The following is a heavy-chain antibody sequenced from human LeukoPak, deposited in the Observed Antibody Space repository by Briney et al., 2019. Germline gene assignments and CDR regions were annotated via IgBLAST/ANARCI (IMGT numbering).Heavy chain of an antibody. J-gene: IGHJ4*02. D-gene: IGHD1-26*01. Sequence: GGSLRLSCACSGFTFRSYAMHWVRQAPGKGLEWVAVISYDGSNKYCADSGRFTISRDNSKNTLYLQMNSLRAEDTAVYYCARAPALEGASKAYFEYWGQGTLVTVSS. CDR3: ARAPALEGASKAYFEY. CDR2: ISYDGSNK. CDR1: GFTFRSYA. V-gene: IGHV3-30*04.